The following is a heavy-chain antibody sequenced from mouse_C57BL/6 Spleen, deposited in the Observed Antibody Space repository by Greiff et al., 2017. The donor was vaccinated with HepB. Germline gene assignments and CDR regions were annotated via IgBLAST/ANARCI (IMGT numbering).Heavy chain of an antibody. CDR1: GYTFTSYW. V-gene: IGHV1-59*01. CDR3: ARGTGTEWFAY. CDR2: IDPSDSYT. J-gene: IGHJ3*01. Sequence: QLQQPGAELVRPGTSVKLSCKASGYTFTSYWMHWVKQRPGQGLEWIGVIDPSDSYTNYNQKFKGKATLTVDTSSSTAYMQLSSLTSEDSAVYYCARGTGTEWFAYWGQGTLVTVSA. D-gene: IGHD4-1*01.